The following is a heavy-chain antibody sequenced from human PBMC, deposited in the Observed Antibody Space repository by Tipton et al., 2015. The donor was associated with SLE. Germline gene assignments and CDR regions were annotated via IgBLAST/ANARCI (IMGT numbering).Heavy chain of an antibody. CDR3: ARFRDEYYYYAMDV. V-gene: IGHV4-59*08. J-gene: IGHJ6*02. CDR2: LFYSGTT. Sequence: TLYLTCIVSGGSISSDYWSWIRQPPGKGLEWIGYLFYSGTTYYNPSLTTRVTISVDTSKNQFSLKLNSVTAADTAVYYCARFRDEYYYYAMDVWGQGTTVTVSS. CDR1: GGSISSDY.